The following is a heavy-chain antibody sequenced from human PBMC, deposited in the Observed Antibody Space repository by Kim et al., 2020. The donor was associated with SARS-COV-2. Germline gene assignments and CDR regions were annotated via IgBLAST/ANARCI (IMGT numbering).Heavy chain of an antibody. D-gene: IGHD6-13*01. CDR3: ARPDLAAAGEFDY. Sequence: SPSSQAHVTISADKSISTAYLQWSSLKASDTAMYYCARPDLAAAGEFDYWGQGTLVTVSS. V-gene: IGHV5-10-1*01. J-gene: IGHJ4*02.